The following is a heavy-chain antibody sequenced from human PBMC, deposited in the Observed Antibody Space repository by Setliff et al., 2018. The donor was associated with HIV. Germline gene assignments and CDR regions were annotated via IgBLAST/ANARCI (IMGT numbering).Heavy chain of an antibody. CDR3: TRGYSGVAIYAFDI. J-gene: IGHJ3*02. CDR1: GFTFGDYA. V-gene: IGHV3-49*03. CDR2: IRSKTYGGTT. Sequence: GGSLRLSCTASGFTFGDYAMTWFRQAPGKGLEWIGFIRSKTYGGTTEYAASVKGRVTISRDDSKNTLYLQVNSLKTEDTAVYYCTRGYSGVAIYAFDIWGEGTVVTVSS. D-gene: IGHD5-12*01.